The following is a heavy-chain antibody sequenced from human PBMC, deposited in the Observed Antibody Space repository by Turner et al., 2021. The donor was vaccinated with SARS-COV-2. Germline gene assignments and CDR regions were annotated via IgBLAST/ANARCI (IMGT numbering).Heavy chain of an antibody. J-gene: IGHJ5*02. CDR2: IYYSGNT. CDR1: GGSISSSNW. Sequence: VQLQESGPGLVKPSGTLVLTCAVSGGSISSSNWWSWVLQPPVKGLEWIGEIYYSGNTNYNPSLKSRVTISVDKSKNQFSLKLSSVTAADTAVYYCASRYCSGGSFGGFDPWGQGTLVTVSS. CDR3: ASRYCSGGSFGGFDP. D-gene: IGHD2-15*01. V-gene: IGHV4-4*02.